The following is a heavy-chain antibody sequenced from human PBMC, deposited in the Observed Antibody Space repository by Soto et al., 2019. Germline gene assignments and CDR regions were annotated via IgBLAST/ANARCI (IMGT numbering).Heavy chain of an antibody. Sequence: SETLSLTCAVYGGSFSGYYWSWIRQPPGKGLEWIGEINHSGSTNYNPSLKSRVTISVDTSKNQFSLKLSSVTAADTAVYYCARGFKIAAAGWRFDPWGQGTLVTVSS. CDR3: ARGFKIAAAGWRFDP. D-gene: IGHD6-13*01. CDR2: INHSGST. V-gene: IGHV4-34*01. J-gene: IGHJ5*02. CDR1: GGSFSGYY.